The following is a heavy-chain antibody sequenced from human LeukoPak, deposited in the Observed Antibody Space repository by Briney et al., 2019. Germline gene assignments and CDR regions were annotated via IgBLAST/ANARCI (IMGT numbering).Heavy chain of an antibody. D-gene: IGHD3-10*01. V-gene: IGHV3-23*01. J-gene: IGHJ4*02. Sequence: PGGSLRLSCAASGFTFSSYAMSWVRQAPGNGLEWVSAISGSGGSTYYADSVKGRFTISRDNSKNTLYLQMNSLRAEDTAVYYCAKRAYYGSGSYYYFDYWGQGTLVTVSS. CDR1: GFTFSSYA. CDR2: ISGSGGST. CDR3: AKRAYYGSGSYYYFDY.